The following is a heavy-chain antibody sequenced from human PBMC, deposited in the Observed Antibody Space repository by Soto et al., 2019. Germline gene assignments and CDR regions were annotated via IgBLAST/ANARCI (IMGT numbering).Heavy chain of an antibody. Sequence: PGGSLRLSCAASGFTFSGYAMHWVRQAPGKGLEWVALISYDGSNKYYADSVKGRFTISRDNSKNTLYLQMNSLRAEDTAVYYCAKDEVEDSNYVCGMDVWGQGTTVTVSS. CDR1: GFTFSGYA. D-gene: IGHD4-4*01. CDR3: AKDEVEDSNYVCGMDV. V-gene: IGHV3-30-3*01. J-gene: IGHJ6*02. CDR2: ISYDGSNK.